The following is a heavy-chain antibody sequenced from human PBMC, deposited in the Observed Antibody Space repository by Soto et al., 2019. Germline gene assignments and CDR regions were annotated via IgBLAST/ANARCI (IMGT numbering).Heavy chain of an antibody. J-gene: IGHJ1*01. D-gene: IGHD3-22*01. V-gene: IGHV4-31*03. CDR2: IYSGST. CDR1: GGSISSGAYY. Sequence: QVQLQESGPGLVKPSQTLSLTCTVSGGSISSGAYYWSWIRQHPGKGLEWIGYIYSGSTYYNPSLESRVTISVDTSKNQFSLKLSSVTAADTAVYYCAIYDSSGSRGFQHWGQGTLVTVSS. CDR3: AIYDSSGSRGFQH.